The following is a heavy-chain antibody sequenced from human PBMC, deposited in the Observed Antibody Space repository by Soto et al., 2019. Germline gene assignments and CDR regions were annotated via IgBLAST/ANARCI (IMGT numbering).Heavy chain of an antibody. CDR1: GFTFASHA. J-gene: IGHJ4*02. V-gene: IGHV3-30-3*01. CDR3: ARESSAWYQPTDN. CDR2: ISKDGSYR. Sequence: QVQLVESGGGVVKPGRSLRLSCVGSGFTFASHALHWVRQAPGKGLEWVAVISKDGSYRNYADSVTGRFTISRDNSENTLHLQMSSLRDDDTAVYYCARESSAWYQPTDNWGQGTLVTVAS. D-gene: IGHD6-19*01.